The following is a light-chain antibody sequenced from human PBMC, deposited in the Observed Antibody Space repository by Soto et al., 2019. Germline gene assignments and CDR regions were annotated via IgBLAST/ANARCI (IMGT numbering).Light chain of an antibody. CDR2: AAS. V-gene: IGKV1-9*01. CDR3: QQYSNLIT. Sequence: IQLTQSPSSLSASVGDRVTITCRASQDIAIYLAWYQQKPGEAPKLLIYAASTLYGGVPSRFSGSGSGTDFALTITSLQAEDFATYYCQQYSNLITFGQGTRLEIK. J-gene: IGKJ5*01. CDR1: QDIAIY.